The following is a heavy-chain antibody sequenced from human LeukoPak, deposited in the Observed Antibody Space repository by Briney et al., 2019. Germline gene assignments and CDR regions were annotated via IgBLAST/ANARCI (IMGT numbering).Heavy chain of an antibody. Sequence: AASVKVSCKASGYTFTSYGISWVRQAPGKGLEWMGGFDPEDGETIYAQKFQGRVTMTEDTSTDTAYMELSSLRSEDTAVYYCATAGAVVVPAAEYYFDYWGQGTLVTVSS. J-gene: IGHJ4*02. D-gene: IGHD2-2*01. CDR2: FDPEDGET. V-gene: IGHV1-24*01. CDR1: GYTFTSYG. CDR3: ATAGAVVVPAAEYYFDY.